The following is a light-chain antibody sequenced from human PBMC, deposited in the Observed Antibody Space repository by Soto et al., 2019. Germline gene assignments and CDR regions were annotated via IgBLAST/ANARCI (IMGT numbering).Light chain of an antibody. CDR1: QSVDSTF. J-gene: IGKJ1*01. V-gene: IGKV3-20*01. CDR2: GAS. CDR3: QQYMSSVT. Sequence: EIVLTHSPGSLSLSPGERATLSCRASQSVDSTFFAWYQKKPGQAPRLLIYGASKRATGVPDRFSGSGSGTDFTLTISRLEPEDFAVYYCQQYMSSVTFGQGTKVEI.